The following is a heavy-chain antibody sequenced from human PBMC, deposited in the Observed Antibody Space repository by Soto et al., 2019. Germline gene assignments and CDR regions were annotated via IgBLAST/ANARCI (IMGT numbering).Heavy chain of an antibody. CDR3: AHFSDLEWFDP. J-gene: IGHJ5*02. CDR1: GGSISRYF. Sequence: PSETLSLTCTVSGGSISRYFWSWIRQSPGKGFEWIGYIFYTGSTTYNPSLKSRVTISIDTSKNQFSLKLSSLTAADTAVYYCAHFSDLEWFDPWGQGTLVNVSS. D-gene: IGHD2-21*01. V-gene: IGHV4-59*01. CDR2: IFYTGST.